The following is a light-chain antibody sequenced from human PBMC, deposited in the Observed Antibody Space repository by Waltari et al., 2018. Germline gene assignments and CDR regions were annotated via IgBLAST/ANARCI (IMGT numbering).Light chain of an antibody. CDR2: RAS. CDR3: QQHHNSPYT. Sequence: DIQMTQSPSTLSASVGDSVSISCRTSQDINNWLAWYQQKPGQAPHLLIYRASVLETGVPSRFSGSGSGTEFTLTIRGLQPDDFATYYCQQHHNSPYTFGQGTKLDI. V-gene: IGKV1-5*03. J-gene: IGKJ2*01. CDR1: QDINNW.